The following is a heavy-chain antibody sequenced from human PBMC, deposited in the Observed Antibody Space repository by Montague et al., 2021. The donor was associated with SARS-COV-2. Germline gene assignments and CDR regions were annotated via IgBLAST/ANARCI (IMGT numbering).Heavy chain of an antibody. CDR1: GGSINSGGYY. V-gene: IGHV4-31*03. Sequence: TLSLTCTVSGGSINSGGYYWSWIRQHPGKGLEWIGYVYYSGSTYYNPSLKSRVTISVDTSKNQFSLRLTSVTAADTAVYYCVRERECSGGSCYGPDDDAFDIWGQGTVVTVSS. CDR3: VRERECSGGSCYGPDDDAFDI. J-gene: IGHJ3*02. D-gene: IGHD2-15*01. CDR2: VYYSGST.